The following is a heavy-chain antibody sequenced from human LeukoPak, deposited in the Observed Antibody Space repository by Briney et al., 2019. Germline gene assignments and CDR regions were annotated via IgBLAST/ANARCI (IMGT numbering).Heavy chain of an antibody. CDR2: INHSGGS. V-gene: IGHV4-34*01. CDR1: GGSFSGYY. CDR3: AXKGPLRDNIPFMDG. J-gene: IGHJ6*03. Sequence: SETLSLICAVYGGSFSGYYWTWIRQTPGKGLEWIGEINHSGGSNYNPSLKSRITISIDAAKNQFSLTLRSVTAADTAVYYCAXKGPLRDNIPFMDGWGKGTTVTVSS. D-gene: IGHD1-1*01.